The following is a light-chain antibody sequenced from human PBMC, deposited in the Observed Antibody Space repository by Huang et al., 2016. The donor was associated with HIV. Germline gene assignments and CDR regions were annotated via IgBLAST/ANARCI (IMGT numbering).Light chain of an antibody. Sequence: EIMMTQSPATLSVSPGGLATLSCRASQNVRNNLAWYQQKTGQAPRLLIYETSTRASGIPARFSGSGSATDFTLTLSGLQSEDFAIYYCQQYDKWPPGLTFGGGTKVEI. V-gene: IGKV3D-15*01. CDR3: QQYDKWPPGLT. CDR2: ETS. J-gene: IGKJ4*01. CDR1: QNVRNN.